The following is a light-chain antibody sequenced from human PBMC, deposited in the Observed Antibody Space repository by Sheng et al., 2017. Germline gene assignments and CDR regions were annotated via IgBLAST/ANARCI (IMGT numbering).Light chain of an antibody. J-gene: IGLJ3*02. Sequence: YVLTQPPSVSVAPGQTARITCGENNIGSKSVHWYQQKPGQAPVLVIYDDSDRPSGIPERFSGSNSGNTATLTISRVEAGDEADFYCQVWDIISDHGVFGGGTKLTVL. CDR3: QVWDIISDHGV. V-gene: IGLV3-21*02. CDR1: NIGSKS. CDR2: DDS.